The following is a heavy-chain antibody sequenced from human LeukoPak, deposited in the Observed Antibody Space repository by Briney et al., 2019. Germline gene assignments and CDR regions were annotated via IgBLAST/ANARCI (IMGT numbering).Heavy chain of an antibody. D-gene: IGHD1-14*01. CDR3: AREPVSNWFDP. CDR2: IYYSGST. CDR1: GGSISSGGYY. J-gene: IGHJ5*02. V-gene: IGHV4-31*03. Sequence: SETLSLTCTVSGGSISSGGYYWSWIRQHPGKGLEWIGYIYYSGSTYYNPSLKSRVTISVDTSKNQFSLKLSPVTAADTAVYYCAREPVSNWFDPWGQGILVTVSS.